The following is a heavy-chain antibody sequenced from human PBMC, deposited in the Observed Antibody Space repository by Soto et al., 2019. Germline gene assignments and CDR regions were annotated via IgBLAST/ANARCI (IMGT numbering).Heavy chain of an antibody. CDR3: ARLSDHSNDEYYYDSMDV. D-gene: IGHD4-4*01. CDR2: IIPILGIA. Sequence: QVQLVQSGAEVKKPGSSVKVSCKASGGTFSSYTISWVRQAPGQGLEWMGRIIPILGIANYAQKFQGRVTITADKATSTAYMELSSLRSEDTAVYYCARLSDHSNDEYYYDSMDVWGKGTTVTVSS. J-gene: IGHJ6*03. CDR1: GGTFSSYT. V-gene: IGHV1-69*02.